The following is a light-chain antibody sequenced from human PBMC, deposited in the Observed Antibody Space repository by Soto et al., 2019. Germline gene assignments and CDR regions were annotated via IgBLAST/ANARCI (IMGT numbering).Light chain of an antibody. CDR1: QSVSSN. V-gene: IGKV3-15*01. Sequence: EIVMTQSPATLSVSPGERATLSCRASQSVSSNLAWYQQKTGQAPRLLIYGATTRATGIPDRFSGSGSGTEFTLTISSLQSEDFAVYYCQQYNNWPLWTFGQGTKVDIK. CDR2: GAT. J-gene: IGKJ1*01. CDR3: QQYNNWPLWT.